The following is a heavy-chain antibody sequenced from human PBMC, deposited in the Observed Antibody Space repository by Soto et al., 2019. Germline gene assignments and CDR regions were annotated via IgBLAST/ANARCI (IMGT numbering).Heavy chain of an antibody. D-gene: IGHD3-3*02. CDR3: ARDSHFWSGYYTGESGGNGAGMDV. V-gene: IGHV4-30-4*01. CDR2: IDDSGST. Sequence: QVQLQESGPGLVKPSQTLSLTCTVSGGSISSGDYYWSWIRQPPGKGLEWIGYIDDSGSTYYNPCLKSRVTLQVDASMYLFSLKLSSVTAADTAVYYGARDSHFWSGYYTGESGGNGAGMDVWGQGTTVTVSS. CDR1: GGSISSGDYY. J-gene: IGHJ6*02.